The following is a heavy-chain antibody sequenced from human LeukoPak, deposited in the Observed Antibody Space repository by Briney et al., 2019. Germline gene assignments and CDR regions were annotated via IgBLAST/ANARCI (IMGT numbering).Heavy chain of an antibody. CDR3: AAGSDAYCGGDCYYAPNDYYYYYGMDV. CDR1: GFTFTSSA. Sequence: SVKVSCKASGFTFTSSAMQWVRQARGQRLEWIGWIVVGSGNTNYAQKFQERVTITRDMSTSTAYMELSSLRSEDTAVYYCAAGSDAYCGGDCYYAPNDYYYYYGMDVWGQGTTVTVSS. D-gene: IGHD2-21*02. CDR2: IVVGSGNT. J-gene: IGHJ6*02. V-gene: IGHV1-58*02.